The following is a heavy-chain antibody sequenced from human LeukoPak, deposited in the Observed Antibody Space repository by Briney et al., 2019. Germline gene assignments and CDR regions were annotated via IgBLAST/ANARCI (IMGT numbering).Heavy chain of an antibody. J-gene: IGHJ6*02. CDR3: ARDHYCSAGSCYSLISYYYYGMDV. CDR1: GFTFSSYA. CDR2: ISYDGSNK. D-gene: IGHD2-15*01. Sequence: GGSLRLSCAASGFTFSSYAMHWVRQAPGKGLEWVAVISYDGSNKYYADSVKGRFTISRDNSKNTLYLQMNSLRAEDTAVYYCARDHYCSAGSCYSLISYYYYGMDVWGQGTTVTVSS. V-gene: IGHV3-30-3*01.